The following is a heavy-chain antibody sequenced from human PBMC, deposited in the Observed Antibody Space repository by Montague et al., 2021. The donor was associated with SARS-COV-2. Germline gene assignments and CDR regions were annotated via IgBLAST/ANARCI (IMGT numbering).Heavy chain of an antibody. CDR2: IWNDGSSK. Sequence: SLRLSCAASGFNFSSYVMHWVRQAPGKGLEWVAVIWNDGSSKHSADSVKGRFTIFRDNSKNTLFLQMNSLRADDTAVYYCARGGYCIGGRCSDGWFDPWGQGTLVTVSS. V-gene: IGHV3-33*01. J-gene: IGHJ5*02. CDR1: GFNFSSYV. CDR3: ARGGYCIGGRCSDGWFDP. D-gene: IGHD2-15*01.